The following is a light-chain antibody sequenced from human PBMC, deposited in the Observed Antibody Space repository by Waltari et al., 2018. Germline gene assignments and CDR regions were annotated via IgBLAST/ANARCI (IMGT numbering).Light chain of an antibody. CDR2: DAS. Sequence: DIQMTQSPSSLSASVGDRVTITCQASQDISNYLNWYQQKPGKAPKLLIYDASNLETGVPSRFSGSGSWTDFTFTISSLQPEDIATYYCQQYDNLPPTCGQGTKVEIK. CDR3: QQYDNLPPT. CDR1: QDISNY. V-gene: IGKV1-33*01. J-gene: IGKJ1*01.